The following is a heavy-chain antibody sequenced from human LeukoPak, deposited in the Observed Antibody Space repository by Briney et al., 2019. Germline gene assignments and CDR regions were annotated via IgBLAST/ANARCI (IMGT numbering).Heavy chain of an antibody. J-gene: IGHJ4*02. CDR1: GFTFSSYG. Sequence: GGSLRLSCAASGFTFSSYGMHWVRQAPGKGLEWVAVISYDGSNKYYADSVKGRFTISRDNSKNTLYLQMNSLRAEDTAVYYCAKDPTYLDIVVVPAAIDYWDQGTLVTVSS. V-gene: IGHV3-30*18. CDR3: AKDPTYLDIVVVPAAIDY. D-gene: IGHD2-2*03. CDR2: ISYDGSNK.